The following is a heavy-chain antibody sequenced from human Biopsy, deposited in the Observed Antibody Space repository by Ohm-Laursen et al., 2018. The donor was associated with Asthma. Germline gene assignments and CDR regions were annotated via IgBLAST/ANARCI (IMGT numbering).Heavy chain of an antibody. V-gene: IGHV4-39*01. CDR2: IYYSGTT. CDR1: SGSGGYMRSGNYY. J-gene: IGHJ6*02. CDR3: VRGSSSWHHGPFHYYYGLDV. D-gene: IGHD6-13*01. Sequence: GTLSLTCSLSSGSGGYMRSGNYYWGWIRQPPGKGLEWIGSIYYSGTTYYKPSLESRVTVSADTSKNKFSLKLTSVTAADTAVYYCVRGSSSWHHGPFHYYYGLDVWGQGTTATVSS.